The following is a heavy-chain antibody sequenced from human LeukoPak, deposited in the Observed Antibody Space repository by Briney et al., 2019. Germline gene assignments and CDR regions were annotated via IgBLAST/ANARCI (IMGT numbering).Heavy chain of an antibody. D-gene: IGHD2-15*01. CDR3: AVERGGCSAVTCYAFNH. CDR2: IKSKVDGGTT. V-gene: IGHV3-15*01. J-gene: IGHJ4*02. CDR1: GFSFSDGW. Sequence: GGSLRLSCAGSGFSFSDGWMGWVRQAPGKGLEWVGRIKSKVDGGTTDYAAPVKGRFTISRDDSQNKLLLQMNSLEIGDTAVYYCAVERGGCSAVTCYAFNHWGQGTLVTVSS.